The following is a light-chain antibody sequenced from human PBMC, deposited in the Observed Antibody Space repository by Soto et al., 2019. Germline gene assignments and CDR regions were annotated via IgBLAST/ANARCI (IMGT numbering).Light chain of an antibody. J-gene: IGKJ3*01. V-gene: IGKV1-39*01. Sequence: DIQMTQSPSSLSASLGDSVTIACRASHPIARYLHWYQQRPGKAPELLICDASTLQSGVPSRFCGSGSGTDFALTISSLQPEDFATYYCQQSYSTPLTFGPGTKVDI. CDR2: DAS. CDR3: QQSYSTPLT. CDR1: HPIARY.